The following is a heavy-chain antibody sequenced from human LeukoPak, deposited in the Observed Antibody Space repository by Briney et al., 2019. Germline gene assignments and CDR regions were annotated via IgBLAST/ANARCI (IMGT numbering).Heavy chain of an antibody. CDR2: ISHDGSNK. J-gene: IGHJ4*02. CDR3: ARDLGTHCSSTSCPRGAFDY. Sequence: GGSLRLSCAASGFTFSSYAMHWVRQAPGKGLEWVAVISHDGSNKYYADSVKGRFTISRDNSKNTLYLQMNSLRAEDTAVYYCARDLGTHCSSTSCPRGAFDYWGQGTLVTVSS. V-gene: IGHV3-30*04. CDR1: GFTFSSYA. D-gene: IGHD2-2*01.